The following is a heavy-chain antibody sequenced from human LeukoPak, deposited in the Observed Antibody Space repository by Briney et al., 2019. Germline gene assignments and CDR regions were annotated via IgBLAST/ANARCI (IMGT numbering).Heavy chain of an antibody. CDR1: GDSVSSNSAT. J-gene: IGHJ4*03. Sequence: SQTLSLTCAISGDSVSSNSATWNWIRQSPSRGLEWLGRTYYRSKWFNDYAVSVKSRITVNPDTSENQFSLQLNSVTPEDTAVYYCTRAFLYSSSSTFDYWGQGTMVTVSS. CDR3: TRAFLYSSSSTFDY. CDR2: TYYRSKWFN. D-gene: IGHD6-13*01. V-gene: IGHV6-1*01.